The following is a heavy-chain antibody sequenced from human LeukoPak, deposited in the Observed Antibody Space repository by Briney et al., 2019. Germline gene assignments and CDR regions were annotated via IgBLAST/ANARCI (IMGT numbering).Heavy chain of an antibody. CDR1: GFTFSSYA. D-gene: IGHD6-19*01. CDR2: ISSSGGST. V-gene: IGHV3-23*01. CDR3: AKGAVAGTLLVAFDI. J-gene: IGHJ3*02. Sequence: GGSLRLSCAASGFTFSSYAMSWVRQAPGKGLEGVSAISSSGGSTYYADSVKGRFTISRDNSKNTLYLQMNSRRAEYTAVYYCAKGAVAGTLLVAFDIWGQGTMVTVSS.